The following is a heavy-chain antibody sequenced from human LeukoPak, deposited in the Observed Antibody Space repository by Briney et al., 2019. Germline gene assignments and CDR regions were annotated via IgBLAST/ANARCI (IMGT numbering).Heavy chain of an antibody. CDR2: ISSSGSTI. V-gene: IGHV3-48*03. CDR1: GFTFSSYE. Sequence: GGSLRLSCAASGFTFSSYEMNWVRQAPGKGLERVSYISSSGSTIYYADSVKGRFTISRDNAKNSLYLQMNSLRAEDTAVYYCATAYYYDSSGYSNWFDPWGQGTLVTVSS. CDR3: ATAYYYDSSGYSNWFDP. J-gene: IGHJ5*02. D-gene: IGHD3-22*01.